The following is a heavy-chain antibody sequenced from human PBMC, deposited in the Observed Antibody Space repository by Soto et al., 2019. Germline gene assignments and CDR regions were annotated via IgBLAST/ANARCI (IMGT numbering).Heavy chain of an antibody. CDR2: MYKTGST. CDR1: GGSISGYY. J-gene: IGHJ6*02. Sequence: SESLSLTCTVSGGSISGYYWSWIRQPPGKGLEWIGYMYKTGSTVYNPSFKSRVTISVDTSKNQFSLKLNSVTAADTAVYYCARDLWGYCGTDCYPLDVWGQGTTVTVSS. V-gene: IGHV4-59*01. CDR3: ARDLWGYCGTDCYPLDV. D-gene: IGHD2-21*02.